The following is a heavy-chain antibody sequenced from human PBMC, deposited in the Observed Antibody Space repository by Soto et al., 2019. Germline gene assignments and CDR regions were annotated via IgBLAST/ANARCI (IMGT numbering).Heavy chain of an antibody. J-gene: IGHJ4*02. Sequence: GGSLRLSCAASGFTFSSYAMSWVRQAPGKGLEWVSVISGSGGSTYYADSVKGRFTISRDNSKNTLYLQMNSLRAEGTAVYYCAKCSPRYSSGLKAYYFDYWGQGTLVTVSS. CDR3: AKCSPRYSSGLKAYYFDY. CDR2: ISGSGGST. D-gene: IGHD6-19*01. V-gene: IGHV3-23*01. CDR1: GFTFSSYA.